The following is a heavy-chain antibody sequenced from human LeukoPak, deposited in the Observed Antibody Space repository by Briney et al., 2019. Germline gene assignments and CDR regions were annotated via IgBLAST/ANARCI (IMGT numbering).Heavy chain of an antibody. CDR3: AELGITMIGGV. CDR2: ISSSGSTI. J-gene: IGHJ6*04. Sequence: GGSLRLSCAASGFTFSSYTMNWVRQAPGKGLEWVSYISSSGSTIYYADSVKGRFTISRANAKNSLYLQMNSLRAEDTAVYYCAELGITMIGGVWGKGTTVTISS. D-gene: IGHD3-10*02. V-gene: IGHV3-48*04. CDR1: GFTFSSYT.